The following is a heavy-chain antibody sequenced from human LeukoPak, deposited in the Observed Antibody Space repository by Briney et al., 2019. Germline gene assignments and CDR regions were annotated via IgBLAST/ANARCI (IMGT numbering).Heavy chain of an antibody. J-gene: IGHJ4*02. V-gene: IGHV2-70*11. CDR2: IDWDDDK. CDR3: ARMITLSNGRYSSKTLDY. D-gene: IGHD5-18*01. CDR1: GFSLSTSGMC. Sequence: SGPTLVNPTQTLTLTCTFSGFSLSTSGMCVSWIRHPPGKALEWLARIDWDDDKYYSTSLKTRLTISKDTSKNQVVLTMTNMDPVDTATYYCARMITLSNGRYSSKTLDYWGQGTLVTVSS.